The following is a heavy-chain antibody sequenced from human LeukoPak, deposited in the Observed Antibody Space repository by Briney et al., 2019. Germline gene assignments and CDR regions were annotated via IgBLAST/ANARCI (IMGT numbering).Heavy chain of an antibody. Sequence: ASVKVSCKASGYTFTSYYMHWVRQAPGQGLEWMGWISAYNGNTNYAQKLQGRVTMTTDTSTSTAYMELRSLRSDDTAVYYCARDGYCSGGSCYPWYFDYWGQGTLVTVSS. CDR3: ARDGYCSGGSCYPWYFDY. D-gene: IGHD2-15*01. J-gene: IGHJ4*02. V-gene: IGHV1-18*04. CDR1: GYTFTSYY. CDR2: ISAYNGNT.